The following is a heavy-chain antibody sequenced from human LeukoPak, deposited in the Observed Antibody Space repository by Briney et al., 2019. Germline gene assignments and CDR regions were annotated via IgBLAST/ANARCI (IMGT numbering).Heavy chain of an antibody. D-gene: IGHD4-17*01. Sequence: SVKVSCKTSGGTFNNSAISWVRQAPGQRLEWLGGIMPLFGTAGYAQNFQGRVTITKDESTRTVYLELTSLTSDDTAVYYCARDVHGDYGSGWFDPWGQGTLVSVSS. J-gene: IGHJ5*02. V-gene: IGHV1-69*05. CDR1: GGTFNNSA. CDR3: ARDVHGDYGSGWFDP. CDR2: IMPLFGTA.